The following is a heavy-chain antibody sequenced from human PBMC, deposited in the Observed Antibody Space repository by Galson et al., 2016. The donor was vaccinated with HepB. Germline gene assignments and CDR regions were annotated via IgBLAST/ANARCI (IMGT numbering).Heavy chain of an antibody. CDR3: ARGGRGELDY. CDR1: GFTFSSFA. V-gene: IGHV3-30-3*01. Sequence: SLRLSCAASGFTFSSFAMHWVRQAPGQGLEWVAFISYDGNNNYYADSVKGRFTISRDNSTNTLYLQMNSLRAEDTAVYYCARGGRGELDYWGQGTVVTVSS. J-gene: IGHJ4*02. D-gene: IGHD3-16*01. CDR2: ISYDGNNN.